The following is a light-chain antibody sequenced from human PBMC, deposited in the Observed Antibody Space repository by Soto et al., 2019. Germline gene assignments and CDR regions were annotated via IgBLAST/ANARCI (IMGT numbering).Light chain of an antibody. CDR2: AAS. CDR1: QGIRNA. Sequence: AIQMTQSPSSLSASVGDRVTITCRASQGIRNALGWYQQKPGKAPKLLIYAASSLQSGAPSRFSGSGSGTDFTLTISGLHPEDFETYYCLQDYNYPRTFGQGTKVDI. J-gene: IGKJ1*01. V-gene: IGKV1-6*01. CDR3: LQDYNYPRT.